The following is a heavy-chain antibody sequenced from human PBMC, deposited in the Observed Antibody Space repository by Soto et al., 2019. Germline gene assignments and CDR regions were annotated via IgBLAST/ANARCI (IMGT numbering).Heavy chain of an antibody. Sequence: ASVKVSCKVSGYTLTELSMHWVRQAPGKGLEWMGCFDPEDGKTIYAQKLQGRVTMTTDTSTSTAYMELRSLRSDDTAVYYCARVVPNWKDFDYWGQGTLVTVSS. D-gene: IGHD1-1*01. CDR1: GYTLTELS. J-gene: IGHJ4*02. V-gene: IGHV1-24*01. CDR2: FDPEDGKT. CDR3: ARVVPNWKDFDY.